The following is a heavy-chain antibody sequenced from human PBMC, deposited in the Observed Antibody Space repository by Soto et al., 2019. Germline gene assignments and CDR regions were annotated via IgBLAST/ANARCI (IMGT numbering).Heavy chain of an antibody. D-gene: IGHD6-13*01. CDR2: ISRSSCTI. J-gene: IGHJ4*02. CDR1: GFTVSRYS. Sequence: GSLRLSCVASGFTVSRYSMNWVRQAPGKGLEWVSYISRSSCTIYYADSVKGRFTISRDNAENSLYLQMNSLRAEDTAVYYCAKDLAGGIPDYWGKGRRVTVSS. V-gene: IGHV3-48*01. CDR3: AKDLAGGIPDY.